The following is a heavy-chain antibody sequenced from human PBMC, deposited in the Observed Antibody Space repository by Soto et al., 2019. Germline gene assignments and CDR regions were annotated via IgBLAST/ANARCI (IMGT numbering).Heavy chain of an antibody. V-gene: IGHV3-30*18. CDR3: AKDRGGGGEIDY. CDR2: ISYDGGDK. CDR1: GFTFNSYG. J-gene: IGHJ4*02. D-gene: IGHD2-21*01. Sequence: PGGALRVSCVASGFTFNSYGMFSVRQAPGKGLEWVSVISYDGGDKYYADSVKGRVTISRDNSKNTLYLQMNSLRAEDTAVYYCAKDRGGGGEIDYWGQGTLVTVSS.